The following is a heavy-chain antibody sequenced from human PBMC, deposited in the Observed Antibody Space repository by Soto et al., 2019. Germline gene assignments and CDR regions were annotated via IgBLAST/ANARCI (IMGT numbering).Heavy chain of an antibody. D-gene: IGHD3-10*01. Sequence: ASVKVSCKASGYTFTSYDINWVRQATGQGLEWMGWMNPNSGNTGYAQKFQGRVTMTRNTSISTAYMELSSLRSEDTAVYYCARGELLWLGDPAWLDPWGQGTLVTVSS. V-gene: IGHV1-8*01. J-gene: IGHJ5*02. CDR2: MNPNSGNT. CDR1: GYTFTSYD. CDR3: ARGELLWLGDPAWLDP.